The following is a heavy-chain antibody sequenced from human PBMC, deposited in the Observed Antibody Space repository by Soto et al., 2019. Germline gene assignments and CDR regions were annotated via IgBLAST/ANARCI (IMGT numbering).Heavy chain of an antibody. CDR3: AKRDLYY. J-gene: IGHJ4*02. CDR2: ISGSGGTT. Sequence: EVQLLESGGGLVQPGGSLRLSCAASGFTFSTSAMSWVRHAPGQGLEWVSGISGSGGTTYYADSVKGRFTISRDNSKNALYLQMANLRAEDTAIYYCAKRDLYYWGQGTLATVAS. V-gene: IGHV3-23*01. CDR1: GFTFSTSA.